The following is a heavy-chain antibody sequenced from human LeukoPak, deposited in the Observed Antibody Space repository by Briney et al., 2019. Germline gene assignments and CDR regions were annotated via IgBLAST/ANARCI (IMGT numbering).Heavy chain of an antibody. D-gene: IGHD3-9*01. CDR1: GFTFSAFG. J-gene: IGHJ4*02. V-gene: IGHV3-23*01. CDR3: AKDRSRYFDWLFYDS. Sequence: GGSLRLSCAASGFTFSAFGMNWVRQAPGKGLEWVSGIHSSGGGTFYADSVKGRFTISRDNSKNTLYLQMNSLTADDTAVYYCAKDRSRYFDWLFYDSWGQGTRVVVSS. CDR2: IHSSGGGT.